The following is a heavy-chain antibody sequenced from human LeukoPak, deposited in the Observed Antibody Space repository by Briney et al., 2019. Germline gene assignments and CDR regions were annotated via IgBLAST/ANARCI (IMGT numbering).Heavy chain of an antibody. V-gene: IGHV1-2*06. D-gene: IGHD2-21*01. Sequence: ASVKGSCKASGYTFTGYYMHWVRQAPGQGLEWMGRINPNSGGTNYAQKFQGRVTMTRDTSISTAYMELSRLRSDDTAVYYCASGSDLKDWFDPWGQGTLVTVSS. CDR2: INPNSGGT. CDR3: ASGSDLKDWFDP. CDR1: GYTFTGYY. J-gene: IGHJ5*02.